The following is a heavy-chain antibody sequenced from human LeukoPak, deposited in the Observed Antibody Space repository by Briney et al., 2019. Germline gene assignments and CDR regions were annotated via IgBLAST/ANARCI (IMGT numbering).Heavy chain of an antibody. CDR3: ARGSVVVVAATVFDY. CDR2: INHSGST. J-gene: IGHJ4*02. D-gene: IGHD2-15*01. CDR1: GGSFRGYN. V-gene: IGHV4-34*01. Sequence: SETLSLTCAVYGGSFRGYNWSWIRHTPGKGLEWIGEINHSGSTNYNPSRKSRVTISVDTSKNQFSLNLSSVTGADTAVYYCARGSVVVVAATVFDYWGQGTLVTVSS.